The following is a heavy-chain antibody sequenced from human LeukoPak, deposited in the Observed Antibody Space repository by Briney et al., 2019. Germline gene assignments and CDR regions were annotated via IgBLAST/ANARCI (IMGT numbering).Heavy chain of an antibody. J-gene: IGHJ6*03. Sequence: SETLSLTCTVSGGSIGSYYWSWIRQPPGKGLEWIGYIYYSGSTNYNPSLKSRVTISVDTSKNQFSLKLSSVTAADTAVYYCARHHCSSTSCYADYYYMDVWGKGTTVTVSS. CDR2: IYYSGST. CDR1: GGSIGSYY. D-gene: IGHD2-2*01. CDR3: ARHHCSSTSCYADYYYMDV. V-gene: IGHV4-59*08.